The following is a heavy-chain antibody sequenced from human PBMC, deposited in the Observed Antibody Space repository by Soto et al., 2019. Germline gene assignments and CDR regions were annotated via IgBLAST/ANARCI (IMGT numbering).Heavy chain of an antibody. D-gene: IGHD2-2*01. Sequence: QVQLVQSGAEVKKPGASVQVSCKASGSTFTGYYMHWVRQAPGHGLEWMGWIDPNIGGTNYAQKFQGWVTMTRDTSTSTGYMELSRLRSADTAVYYCARTQCSSTRCYVGSWDYWGQGTLVTVSS. J-gene: IGHJ4*02. V-gene: IGHV1-2*04. CDR2: IDPNIGGT. CDR1: GSTFTGYY. CDR3: ARTQCSSTRCYVGSWDY.